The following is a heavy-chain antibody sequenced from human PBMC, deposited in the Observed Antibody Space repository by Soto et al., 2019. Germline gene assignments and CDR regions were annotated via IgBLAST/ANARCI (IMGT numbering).Heavy chain of an antibody. D-gene: IGHD4-17*01. CDR2: IYNSGST. CDR3: ARLLVDYGDYVGYFDY. Sequence: SETLSLTCSVSGGSISRSSYYWGWIRQPPGKGLEWIGNIYNSGSTYYNPSLQSRVTISVDTSKNQFSLRLSSVTAADTAVYYCARLLVDYGDYVGYFDYWGQGTLVTVSS. J-gene: IGHJ4*02. V-gene: IGHV4-39*01. CDR1: GGSISRSSYY.